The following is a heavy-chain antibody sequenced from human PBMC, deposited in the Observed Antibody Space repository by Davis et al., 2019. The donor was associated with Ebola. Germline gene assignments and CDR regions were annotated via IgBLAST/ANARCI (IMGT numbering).Heavy chain of an antibody. CDR1: GYTLTEVS. V-gene: IGHV1-24*01. D-gene: IGHD3-16*01. CDR3: AVARFQVLGGWFAP. CDR2: FDPEEGET. J-gene: IGHJ5*02. Sequence: AASVKVSCKVSGYTLTEVSIHWVRQTPGKGLEWMGGFDPEEGETMYAQKFQGRVTVTEDTSTNTGYMELRSLRSEDTAVYYCAVARFQVLGGWFAPWGQGTLVTVSS.